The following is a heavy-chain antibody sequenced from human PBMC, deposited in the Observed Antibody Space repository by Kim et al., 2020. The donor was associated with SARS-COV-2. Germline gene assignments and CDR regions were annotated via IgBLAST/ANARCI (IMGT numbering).Heavy chain of an antibody. Sequence: GKGLGWIGRIEVSGTTKYNPSVKSRVTMSLDTSKNQVSLKLNSVTAADTAVYYCARGAYSRGWYDWFDHWGQGTLVTVSS. D-gene: IGHD6-19*01. V-gene: IGHV4-4*07. J-gene: IGHJ5*02. CDR3: ARGAYSRGWYDWFDH. CDR2: IEVSGTT.